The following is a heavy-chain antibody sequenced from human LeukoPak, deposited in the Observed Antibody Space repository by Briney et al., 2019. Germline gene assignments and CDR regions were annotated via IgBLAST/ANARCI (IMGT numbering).Heavy chain of an antibody. D-gene: IGHD2-2*01. CDR2: IKQDGSEK. J-gene: IGHJ4*02. Sequence: GGSLRLSCAASGFTFSSYAMSWVRQAPGKGLEWVANIKQDGSEKYYVDSVKGRFTISRDNAKNSLYLQTNSLRAEDTAVYYCARGSEYPGYWGQGTLVTVSS. CDR3: ARGSEYPGY. V-gene: IGHV3-7*01. CDR1: GFTFSSYA.